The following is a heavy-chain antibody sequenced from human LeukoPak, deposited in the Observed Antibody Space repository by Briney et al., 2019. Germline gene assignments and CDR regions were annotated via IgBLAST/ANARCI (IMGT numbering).Heavy chain of an antibody. CDR2: ISWNSGSI. J-gene: IGHJ4*02. V-gene: IGHV3-9*01. CDR3: AKDIGRLLQHGLDY. CDR1: GFIFDDYA. Sequence: PGGSLRLSCAASGFIFDDYAMHWVRQAPGKGLEWVSGISWNSGSIGYADSVKGRFTISRDNAKNSLYLQMNSLRAEDTALYYCAKDIGRLLQHGLDYWGQGTLVTVSS.